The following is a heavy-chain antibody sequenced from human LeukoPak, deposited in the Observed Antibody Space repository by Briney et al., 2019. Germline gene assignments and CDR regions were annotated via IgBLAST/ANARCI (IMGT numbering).Heavy chain of an antibody. CDR3: GREDRIVLGNDAFDV. CDR1: GFTFSSYG. D-gene: IGHD2-8*01. Sequence: GGSLRLSCAASGFTFSSYGMHWVRQAPGKGLEWVAFIRYDGSNKYYADSVMGRFTITRDNSKNTLYLQMNNLRGEDTAVYYCGREDRIVLGNDAFDVWGQGTMVTVSS. CDR2: IRYDGSNK. V-gene: IGHV3-30*02. J-gene: IGHJ3*01.